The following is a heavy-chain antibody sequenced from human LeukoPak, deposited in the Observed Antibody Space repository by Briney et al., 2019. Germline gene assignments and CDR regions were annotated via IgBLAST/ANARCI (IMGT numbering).Heavy chain of an antibody. CDR3: ARGLYSGYRLPPAFDY. Sequence: SETLSLTCAVYGGSFSGYYWSWIRQPPGKGLEWIGEINHSGSTNYNPSLESRVTISVDTSKNQFSLKLSSVTAADTAVYYCARGLYSGYRLPPAFDYWGQGTLVTVSS. J-gene: IGHJ4*02. V-gene: IGHV4-34*01. CDR2: INHSGST. CDR1: GGSFSGYY. D-gene: IGHD5-12*01.